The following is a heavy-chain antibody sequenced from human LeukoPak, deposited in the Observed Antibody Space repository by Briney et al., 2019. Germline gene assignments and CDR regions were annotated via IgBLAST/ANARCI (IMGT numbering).Heavy chain of an antibody. D-gene: IGHD3-22*01. CDR3: ARGGIYYYDSSGYYY. J-gene: IGHJ4*02. CDR2: INHSGST. Sequence: NPSETLSLTCAVYGGSFSGYYWSWIRQPPGKGLEWIGEINHSGSTNYNPSLKSQVTISVDTSKNQFSLKLSSVTAADTAVYYCARGGIYYYDSSGYYYWGQGTLVTVSS. CDR1: GGSFSGYY. V-gene: IGHV4-34*01.